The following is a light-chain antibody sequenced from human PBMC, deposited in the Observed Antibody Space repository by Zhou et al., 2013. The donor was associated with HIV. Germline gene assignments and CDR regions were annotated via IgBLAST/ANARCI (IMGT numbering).Light chain of an antibody. CDR2: KAS. J-gene: IGKJ5*01. V-gene: IGKV1-5*03. Sequence: DIQMTQSPSSLSASVGDKVTITCRASQGISHDLGWYQQKPGKPPKLLIYKASSLEGGVPSRFSGSGSGTEFTLTISSLQPDDFATYYCQQYNSYSAFGQGTRLEIK. CDR1: QGISHD. CDR3: QQYNSYSA.